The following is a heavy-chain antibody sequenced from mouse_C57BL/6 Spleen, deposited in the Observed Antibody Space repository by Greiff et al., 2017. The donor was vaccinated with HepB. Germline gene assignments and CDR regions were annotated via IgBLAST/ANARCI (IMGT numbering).Heavy chain of an antibody. D-gene: IGHD3-2*02. CDR1: GYSITSGYY. Sequence: EVQRVESGPGLVKPSQSLSLTCSVTGYSITSGYYWNWIRQFPGNKLEWMGYISYDGSNNYNPSLKNRISITRDTSKNQFFLKLNSVTTEDTATYYCAREDSSGGFAYWGQGTLVTVSA. CDR3: AREDSSGGFAY. V-gene: IGHV3-6*01. J-gene: IGHJ3*01. CDR2: ISYDGSN.